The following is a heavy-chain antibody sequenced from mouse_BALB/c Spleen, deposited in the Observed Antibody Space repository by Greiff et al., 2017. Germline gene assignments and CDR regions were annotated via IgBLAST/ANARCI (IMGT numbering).Heavy chain of an antibody. CDR2: ISSGGSYT. J-gene: IGHJ2*01. D-gene: IGHD1-1*01. Sequence: EVKLVESGGGLVKPGGSLKLSCAASGFTFSSYTMSWVRQTPEKRLEWVATISSGGSYTYYPDSVKGRFTISRDNAKNTLYLQMSSLKSEDTAMYYCTRGLITTVVAGGYFDYWGQGTTLTVSS. CDR3: TRGLITTVVAGGYFDY. CDR1: GFTFSSYT. V-gene: IGHV5-6-4*01.